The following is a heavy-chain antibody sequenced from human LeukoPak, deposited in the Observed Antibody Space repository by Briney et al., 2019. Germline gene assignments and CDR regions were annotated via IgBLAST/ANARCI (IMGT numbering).Heavy chain of an antibody. V-gene: IGHV1-69*04. Sequence: GSSVKVSCKASGGTYSSYSINWVRQAPGQGLEWMERVLPVLGLSKTAQNFQGRVTITADKSTTTAYMELSSLRSEDTAVYYCARGSYYGSGSATDAFDIWGQGTKVTVS. J-gene: IGHJ3*02. CDR2: VLPVLGLS. CDR1: GGTYSSYS. CDR3: ARGSYYGSGSATDAFDI. D-gene: IGHD3-10*01.